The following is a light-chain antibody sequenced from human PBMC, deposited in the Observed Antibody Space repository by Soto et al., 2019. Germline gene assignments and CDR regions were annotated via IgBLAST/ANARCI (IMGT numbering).Light chain of an antibody. CDR2: QTS. CDR1: EYINTS. Sequence: EIVLTQSPATLSSFPGDRATLSCRASEYINTSLAWYQHRPGQAPRLLIYQTSIRAAGIPARFSTSGSATDFTLTISDVQPEDFALYYCHQRQSWPRTFGQGTKVDI. J-gene: IGKJ1*01. CDR3: HQRQSWPRT. V-gene: IGKV3-11*01.